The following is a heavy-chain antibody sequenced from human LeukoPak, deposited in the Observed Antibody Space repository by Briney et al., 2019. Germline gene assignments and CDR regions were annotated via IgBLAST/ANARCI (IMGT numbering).Heavy chain of an antibody. Sequence: ASEKVSCKASGYTFTSYYMHWVRQAPGQGLEWMGIINPSGGSTSYAQKFQGRVTMTRDTSTSTVYMELSSLRSEDTAVYYCARDLSTAVAAQGRGDYWGQGTLVTVSS. D-gene: IGHD6-19*01. V-gene: IGHV1-46*01. J-gene: IGHJ4*02. CDR3: ARDLSTAVAAQGRGDY. CDR1: GYTFTSYY. CDR2: INPSGGST.